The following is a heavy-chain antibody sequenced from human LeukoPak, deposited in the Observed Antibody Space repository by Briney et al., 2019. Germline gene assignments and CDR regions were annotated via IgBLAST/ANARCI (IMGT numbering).Heavy chain of an antibody. Sequence: GGSLRLSCAASGFTFSTYSMNWVRQAPGKGLEWVSSISSSSSYIYYADSVKGRFTISRDNAKNSLYLQMNSLRAEDTAVYYCARGLAGDYAGFDYWGQGTLVTVSS. CDR3: ARGLAGDYAGFDY. V-gene: IGHV3-21*04. CDR1: GFTFSTYS. CDR2: ISSSSSYI. D-gene: IGHD4-17*01. J-gene: IGHJ4*02.